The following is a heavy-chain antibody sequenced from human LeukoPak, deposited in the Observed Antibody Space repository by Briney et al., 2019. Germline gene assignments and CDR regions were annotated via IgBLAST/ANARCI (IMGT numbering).Heavy chain of an antibody. Sequence: SETLSLTCTVSGYSISSGYYWGWIRQPPGKGLEWIGSIYHSGSTYYNPSLKSRVTISVDTSKNQFSLKLSSVTAADTAVYYCARDTYYYGSGSYGLDYWGQGTLVTVSS. CDR3: ARDTYYYGSGSYGLDY. CDR1: GYSISSGYY. V-gene: IGHV4-38-2*02. CDR2: IYHSGST. D-gene: IGHD3-10*01. J-gene: IGHJ4*02.